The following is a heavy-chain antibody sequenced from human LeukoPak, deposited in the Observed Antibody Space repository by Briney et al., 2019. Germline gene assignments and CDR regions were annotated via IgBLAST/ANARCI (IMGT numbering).Heavy chain of an antibody. J-gene: IGHJ4*02. V-gene: IGHV4-39*01. D-gene: IGHD2-21*02. CDR3: ASGGASVVVTANRFDY. CDR1: GGSISSSSYY. Sequence: SETLSLTCTVSGGSISSSSYYCGWIRQPPGKGLEWIGSIYYSGSTYYNPSLKSRVTISVDTSKNQFSLKLSSVTAADTAVYYCASGGASVVVTANRFDYWGQGTPVTVSS. CDR2: IYYSGST.